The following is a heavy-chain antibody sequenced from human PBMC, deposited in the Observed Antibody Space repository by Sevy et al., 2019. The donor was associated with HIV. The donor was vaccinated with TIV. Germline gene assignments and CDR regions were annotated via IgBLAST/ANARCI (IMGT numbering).Heavy chain of an antibody. V-gene: IGHV4-59*12. Sequence: SETLSLTCTVSGGSISSYYWSWIRQPPGKGLEWIGYIYYSGSTNDNPSLKSRVTRSVDTSTNQYSLKLSPGTAADTAVYYCASHDLFFRSALDSWGQGTLVTVSS. CDR1: GGSISSYY. CDR3: ASHDLFFRSALDS. D-gene: IGHD2-15*01. J-gene: IGHJ4*02. CDR2: IYYSGST.